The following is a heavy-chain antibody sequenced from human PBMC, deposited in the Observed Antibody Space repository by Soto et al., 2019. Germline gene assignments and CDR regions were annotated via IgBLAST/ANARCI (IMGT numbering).Heavy chain of an antibody. J-gene: IGHJ4*02. CDR1: GFTFSTYG. V-gene: IGHV3-30*18. CDR2: ISNDGSNK. Sequence: GGSLRLSXAASGFTFSTYGMHWVRQAPGKGLEWVAVISNDGSNKYYADSVKGRFTISRDNSKNTLYLQMNSLRPEDTAVYYCAKDMGSGSTLSWYFDYWGQGTLVTVSS. D-gene: IGHD6-19*01. CDR3: AKDMGSGSTLSWYFDY.